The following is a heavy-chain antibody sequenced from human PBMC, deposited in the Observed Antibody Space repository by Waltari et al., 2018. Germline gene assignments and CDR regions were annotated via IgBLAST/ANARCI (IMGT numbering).Heavy chain of an antibody. CDR1: GCSISSSSYY. CDR3: VRRYSSAWFFDY. CDR2: IYYSGST. J-gene: IGHJ4*02. V-gene: IGHV4-39*01. Sequence: QLQLQESGPGLVKPSETLSLTCTVSGCSISSSSYYWGWIRRPPGKGLEWIGSIYYSGSTYYNPSLKSPVTISVDTSKNQFSLKLSSVTAADTAVYYCVRRYSSAWFFDYWGQGTLITVSS. D-gene: IGHD6-19*01.